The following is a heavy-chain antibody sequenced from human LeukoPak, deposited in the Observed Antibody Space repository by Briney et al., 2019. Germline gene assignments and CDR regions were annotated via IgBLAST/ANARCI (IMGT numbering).Heavy chain of an antibody. CDR3: ARSIAVTINYYYYGMDV. CDR2: IYYSGST. V-gene: IGHV4-59*08. D-gene: IGHD6-19*01. CDR1: GGSISSYY. J-gene: IGHJ6*02. Sequence: SETLSLTCTVSGGSISSYYWNWIRQPPGKGLEWIGYIYYSGSTNYNPSLKSRVTISVDTSKNQFSLRLSSVTAADTAVYYCARSIAVTINYYYYGMDVWGQGTTVTVSS.